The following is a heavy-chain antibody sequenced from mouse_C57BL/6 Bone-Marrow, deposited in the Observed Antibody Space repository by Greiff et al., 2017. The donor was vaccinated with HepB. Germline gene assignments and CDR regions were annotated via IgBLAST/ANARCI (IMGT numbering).Heavy chain of an antibody. Sequence: EVQLQQSGAELVRPGASVKLSFTASGFNIKDDYMHWVKQRPEQGLEWIGWIDPENGDTEYASKFQGKATITADTSSNTAYLQLSSLTSEDTAVYYCTTLGSNGTIYYAMDYWGQGTSVTGSS. D-gene: IGHD2-5*01. CDR1: GFNIKDDY. J-gene: IGHJ4*01. CDR2: IDPENGDT. CDR3: TTLGSNGTIYYAMDY. V-gene: IGHV14-4*01.